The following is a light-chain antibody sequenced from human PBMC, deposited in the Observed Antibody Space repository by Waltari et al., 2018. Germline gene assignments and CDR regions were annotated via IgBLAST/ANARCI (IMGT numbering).Light chain of an antibody. CDR3: QQYYTTPYT. J-gene: IGKJ2*01. CDR1: QNVLFSSNNKNY. CDR2: WAS. V-gene: IGKV4-1*01. Sequence: DIVMTQSPDSLAVSLGERATINCRSSQNVLFSSNNKNYLAWYQQKPGQPPKLLVYWASPRESGVPDRFSGSGSGTDFTLTSSSLQAGDVAIYYCQQYYTTPYTFGQGTKLEIK.